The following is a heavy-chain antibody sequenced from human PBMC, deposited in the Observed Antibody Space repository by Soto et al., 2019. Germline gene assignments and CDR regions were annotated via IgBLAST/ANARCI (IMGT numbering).Heavy chain of an antibody. CDR3: ARAFAVHDYGDYHLDY. V-gene: IGHV3-33*01. D-gene: IGHD4-17*01. CDR1: GFTFSSYG. Sequence: VQLVESGGGVVQPGRSLRVSCAASGFTFSSYGMHWVRQAAGKGLEWVAVIWYDGSNKFYADSVKGRFTISRDNSKNTLYLEMNSLRAEDTAVYYCARAFAVHDYGDYHLDYWGQGTLVTVSS. CDR2: IWYDGSNK. J-gene: IGHJ4*02.